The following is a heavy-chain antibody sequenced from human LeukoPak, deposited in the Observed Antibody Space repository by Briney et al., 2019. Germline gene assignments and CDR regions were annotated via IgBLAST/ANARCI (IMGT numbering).Heavy chain of an antibody. V-gene: IGHV4-4*07. CDR3: ARDRSGSGSYYNGYDAFDI. CDR2: IYTSGST. D-gene: IGHD3-10*01. Sequence: SETLSLTCTVSGGSISSYYWSWIRQPAGKGLEWIGRIYTSGSTNYNPSLKSRVTMSVDTSKNQFSLKLSSVTAADAAVYYCARDRSGSGSYYNGYDAFDIWGQGTMVTVSS. CDR1: GGSISSYY. J-gene: IGHJ3*02.